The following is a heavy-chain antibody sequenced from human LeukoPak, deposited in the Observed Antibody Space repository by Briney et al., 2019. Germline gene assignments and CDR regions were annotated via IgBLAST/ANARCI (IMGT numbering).Heavy chain of an antibody. CDR2: INHSGST. D-gene: IGHD6-6*01. CDR1: GGSISSSSYY. J-gene: IGHJ4*02. Sequence: SETLSLTCTVSGGSISSSSYYWSWIRQPPGKGLEWIGEINHSGSTNYNPSLKSRVTISVDTSKNQFSLKLSSVTAADTAVYYCARGRERIAAPAFDFDYWGQGTLVTVSS. CDR3: ARGRERIAAPAFDFDY. V-gene: IGHV4-39*07.